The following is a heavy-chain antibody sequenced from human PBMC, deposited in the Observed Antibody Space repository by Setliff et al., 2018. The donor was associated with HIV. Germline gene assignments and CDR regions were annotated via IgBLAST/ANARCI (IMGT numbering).Heavy chain of an antibody. CDR1: GFTFSSYN. V-gene: IGHV3-21*01. J-gene: IGHJ4*02. CDR3: ARDTLYCSGGNCPFDY. D-gene: IGHD2-15*01. Sequence: GGSLRLSCAASGFTFSSYNMNWVRQAPGKGLEWVSSLSGSSDYIYYADSVKGRFTISRDTAKNSLSLQMNSLRAEDTAIYYCARDTLYCSGGNCPFDYWGQGTLVTVSS. CDR2: LSGSSDYI.